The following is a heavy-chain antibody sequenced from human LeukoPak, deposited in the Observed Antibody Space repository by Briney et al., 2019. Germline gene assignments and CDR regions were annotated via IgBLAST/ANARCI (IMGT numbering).Heavy chain of an antibody. V-gene: IGHV4-34*01. CDR3: ARGRYYYGSGSSGSWFDP. J-gene: IGHJ5*02. D-gene: IGHD3-10*01. CDR2: INHSGST. Sequence: PSETLSLTCAVYGGSFSGYYWSWIRQPPGKGLEWIGEINHSGSTNYNPSLKSRVTISVDTSKNQFSLKLSSVTAADTAVYYCARGRYYYGSGSSGSWFDPWGQGTLVTVSS. CDR1: GGSFSGYY.